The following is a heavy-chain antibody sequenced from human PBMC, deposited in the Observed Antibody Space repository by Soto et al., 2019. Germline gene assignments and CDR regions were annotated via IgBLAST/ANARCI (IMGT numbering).Heavy chain of an antibody. Sequence: EVQLLESGGGLVQPGGSLRLSCAASGFTFSSYAMSSVRQAPGKGLEWVSAISGSGGSTYYADSVKGRFTISRDNAKNTLYLQMNTLRAEDTSVYYCAKHKLDYWSGIPIHDAFAIWGKGTMDTVSS. D-gene: IGHD3-3*01. CDR1: GFTFSSYA. J-gene: IGHJ3*02. CDR2: ISGSGGST. V-gene: IGHV3-23*01. CDR3: AKHKLDYWSGIPIHDAFAI.